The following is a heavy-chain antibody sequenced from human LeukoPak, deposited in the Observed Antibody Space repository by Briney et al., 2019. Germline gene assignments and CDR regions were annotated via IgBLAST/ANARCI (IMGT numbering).Heavy chain of an antibody. CDR2: IKQDVSEK. D-gene: IGHD6-19*01. V-gene: IGHV3-7*01. J-gene: IGHJ4*02. CDR1: GFTSSSYC. CDR3: ERDRGSSGWYEFDY. Sequence: GGSLRLSCAASGFTSSSYCMIWVRQAPGKGLEWVANIKQDVSEKYYVDSVKGRFTISRDNAKNSLYLQMKSLRAEETVVYYCERDRGSSGWYEFDYWGPGTLVTVSS.